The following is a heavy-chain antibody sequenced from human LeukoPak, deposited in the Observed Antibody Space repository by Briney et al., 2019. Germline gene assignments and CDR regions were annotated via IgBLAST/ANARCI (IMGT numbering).Heavy chain of an antibody. V-gene: IGHV5-51*01. CDR1: GYSFTSYW. J-gene: IGHJ5*02. CDR3: AKTGRITMRVDWFDP. Sequence: GESPNISCQGSGYSFTSYWIGWVRQMPGKGLEWMGIFYPGDSDTRYSPSFQGQVTISADKSISTAYLRWSSLKASDTAMYYCAKTGRITMRVDWFDPWGQGTLVTVSS. D-gene: IGHD3-22*01. CDR2: FYPGDSDT.